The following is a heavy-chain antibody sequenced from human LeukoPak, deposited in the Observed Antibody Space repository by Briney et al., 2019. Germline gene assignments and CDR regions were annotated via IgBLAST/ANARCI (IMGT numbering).Heavy chain of an antibody. V-gene: IGHV1-69*01. CDR1: GGTFHSYI. Sequence: SVKVSCKASGGTFHSYIVTWVRQAPGQGLEWMGGIVPIIGTANYAQKFQGRVTITADDSTSTAYMELRSLRSEGTAIYYCARDQRPSCLGGICYSGDYWGKGTLVTVTS. CDR3: ARDQRPSCLGGICYSGDY. J-gene: IGHJ4*02. D-gene: IGHD2-15*01. CDR2: IVPIIGTA.